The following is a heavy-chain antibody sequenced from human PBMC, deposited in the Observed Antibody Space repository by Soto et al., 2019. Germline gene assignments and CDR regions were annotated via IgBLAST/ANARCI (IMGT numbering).Heavy chain of an antibody. V-gene: IGHV3-30*18. J-gene: IGHJ1*01. CDR1: GFTFSSYG. D-gene: IGHD3-22*01. CDR3: AKGNTDYYDSSAHLFQH. Sequence: GGSLRLSCAASGFTFSSYGMHWVRQAPGKGLEWVAVISYDGSNKYYADSVKGRFTISRDNSKNTLYLQMNSLRAEDTAVYYCAKGNTDYYDSSAHLFQHWGQGTLVTVSS. CDR2: ISYDGSNK.